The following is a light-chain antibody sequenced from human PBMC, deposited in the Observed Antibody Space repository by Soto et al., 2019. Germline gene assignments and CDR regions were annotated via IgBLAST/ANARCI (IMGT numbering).Light chain of an antibody. CDR2: EVS. Sequence: QSVLTQPASVSGSPGQSITISCTGTSSDVGGYNFVSWYQQHPGKAPRLMIYEVSYRPSEVSYRFSGSKSGNTASLTISGLQAEDEADYFCSSYTTSSTLHVFGTGTKRTVL. CDR1: SSDVGGYNF. J-gene: IGLJ1*01. CDR3: SSYTTSSTLHV. V-gene: IGLV2-14*01.